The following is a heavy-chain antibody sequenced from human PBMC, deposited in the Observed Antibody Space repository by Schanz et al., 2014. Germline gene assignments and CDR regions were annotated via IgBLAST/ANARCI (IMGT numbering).Heavy chain of an antibody. J-gene: IGHJ6*02. CDR2: IIPFLAVA. V-gene: IGHV1-69*02. D-gene: IGHD3-16*01. Sequence: QDQLLQSGAAVKKPGSSVRVSCKASGGTLDTYKIAWVRQVPGQGLEWMGRIIPFLAVANYAQDFQGRVTFTADRATSTVHMDLRSLRSEDTGLYYCARAGRGYAYPLNSYPMDVWGQGTTVIVSS. CDR1: GGTLDTYK. CDR3: ARAGRGYAYPLNSYPMDV.